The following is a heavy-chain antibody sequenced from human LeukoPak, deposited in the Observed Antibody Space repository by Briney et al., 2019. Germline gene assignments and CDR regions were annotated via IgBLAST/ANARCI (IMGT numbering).Heavy chain of an antibody. CDR1: GFTFSSYW. J-gene: IGHJ6*03. Sequence: GGSLRLSCAASGFTFSSYWMSWVRQAPGKGLEWVANIKQDGSEKYYVDSVKGRFTIYRDNAKNSLYLQMNSLRAEDTAVYYCAREVGVVVPAATYYYYYMDVWGKGTTVTVSS. CDR3: AREVGVVVPAATYYYYYMDV. CDR2: IKQDGSEK. V-gene: IGHV3-7*01. D-gene: IGHD2-2*01.